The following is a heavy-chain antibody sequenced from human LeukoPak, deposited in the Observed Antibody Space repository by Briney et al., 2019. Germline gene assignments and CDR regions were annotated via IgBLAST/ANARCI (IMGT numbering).Heavy chain of an antibody. CDR2: ISSSGSTI. CDR3: ARARRYDYVWGSYRYTEWY. CDR1: GFTFSSYE. J-gene: IGHJ4*02. D-gene: IGHD3-16*02. Sequence: PGGSLRLSCAASGFTFSSYEMNWVRQAPGKGLEWVSYISSSGSTIYYADSVKGRLTISRDNAKNSLYLQMNSLRAEDTAVYYCARARRYDYVWGSYRYTEWYWGQGTLVTVSS. V-gene: IGHV3-48*03.